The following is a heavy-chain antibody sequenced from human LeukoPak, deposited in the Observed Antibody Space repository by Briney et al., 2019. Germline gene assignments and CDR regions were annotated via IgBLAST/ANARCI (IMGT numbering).Heavy chain of an antibody. Sequence: GESLKISCQGSGYRFTSHWIGWVRQLPGKGLEGMGIIYPGDFDTKYSPSFEGQVTISADRSINTAYLQWSSLRSSDTAIYYCARQGVADGKSYGMDVWGQGTTVTVS. V-gene: IGHV5-51*01. J-gene: IGHJ6*02. CDR2: IYPGDFDT. D-gene: IGHD6-13*01. CDR3: ARQGVADGKSYGMDV. CDR1: GYRFTSHW.